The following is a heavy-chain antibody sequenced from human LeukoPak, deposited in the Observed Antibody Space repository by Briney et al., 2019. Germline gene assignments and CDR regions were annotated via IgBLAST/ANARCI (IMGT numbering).Heavy chain of an antibody. Sequence: ASVKVSCKASGHTFTSYDINWVRQATGQGLEWMGWMNPNSGNTGYAQKFQGRVTLTRNTSISTAYMELSSMRSEDTAVYYCASSSTPYYYYGMAVWGQATTVTVSS. CDR1: GHTFTSYD. CDR2: MNPNSGNT. CDR3: ASSSTPYYYYGMAV. J-gene: IGHJ6*02. V-gene: IGHV1-8*01. D-gene: IGHD2-2*01.